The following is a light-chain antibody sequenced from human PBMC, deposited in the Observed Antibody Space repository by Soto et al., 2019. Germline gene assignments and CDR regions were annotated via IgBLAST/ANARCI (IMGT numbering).Light chain of an antibody. Sequence: QSALTQPRSVSGSPGQSVTISCSGTTSDVGNYNYVSWYQQHPGKAPKLIIYDVTKRPSGVPDRFSGSKSGNTASLIISGLQTEDEAHYSCCSSASSYTSVVFGGGTKLTVL. CDR2: DVT. J-gene: IGLJ2*01. V-gene: IGLV2-11*01. CDR1: TSDVGNYNY. CDR3: CSSASSYTSVV.